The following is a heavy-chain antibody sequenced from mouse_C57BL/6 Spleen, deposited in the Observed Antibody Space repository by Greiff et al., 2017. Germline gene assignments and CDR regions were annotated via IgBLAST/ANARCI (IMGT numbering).Heavy chain of an antibody. CDR2: ISSGGSYT. V-gene: IGHV5-6*01. Sequence: EVKLVESGGDLVKPGGSLKLSCAASGFTFSSYGMSWVRQTPDKRLEWVATISSGGSYTYYPDSVKGRFTISRDNAKNTLSLQMSSLKSEDTAMYYCARHGTTVVDWYFDVWGTGTTVTVSS. D-gene: IGHD1-1*01. CDR3: ARHGTTVVDWYFDV. J-gene: IGHJ1*03. CDR1: GFTFSSYG.